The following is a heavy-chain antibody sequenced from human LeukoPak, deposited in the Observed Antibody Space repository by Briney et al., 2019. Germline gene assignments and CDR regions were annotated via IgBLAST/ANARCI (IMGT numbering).Heavy chain of an antibody. CDR2: IRYDGGNT. CDR3: AKAPVTSCRGAYCYPFDS. V-gene: IGHV3-30*02. Sequence: GGSLRLSCAASGFTFSDYGMHWVRQAPGTGLEWVAFIRYDGGNTYYADSVKGRFTISRDNSKNTLYLQMNSLRAEDAAVYFCAKAPVTSCRGAYCYPFDSWGQGTLVTVSS. D-gene: IGHD2-21*01. CDR1: GFTFSDYG. J-gene: IGHJ4*02.